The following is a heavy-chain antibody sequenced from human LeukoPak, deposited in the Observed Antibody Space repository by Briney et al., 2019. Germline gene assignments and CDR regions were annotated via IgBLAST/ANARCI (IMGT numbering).Heavy chain of an antibody. CDR3: AKARSHDYGDYASKYYFDY. J-gene: IGHJ4*02. CDR1: GFTFSSYA. V-gene: IGHV3-23*01. Sequence: GGSLRLSCAASGFTFSSYAMSWVRQAPGKGLEWVSAIGGSGGSTYYADSVKGRFTISRDNSKNTLYLQMNSLRAEDTAVYYCAKARSHDYGDYASKYYFDYWGQGTLVTVSS. CDR2: IGGSGGST. D-gene: IGHD4-17*01.